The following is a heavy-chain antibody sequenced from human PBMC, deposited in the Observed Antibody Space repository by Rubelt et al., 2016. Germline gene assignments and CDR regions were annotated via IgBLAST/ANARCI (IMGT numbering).Heavy chain of an antibody. V-gene: IGHV3-30*02. J-gene: IGHJ6*02. CDR2: IRNDGSHE. CDR1: GFTFSSYG. CDR3: AREITVIRGVRDGLDV. D-gene: IGHD3-10*01. Sequence: GGGVAQPGGSLRLSCAASGFTFSSYGMHWVRQAPGKGLEWVAFIRNDGSHEYYADSVKGRFTISRDNSQTTLYLQMNSLRAEDSAMDYCAREITVIRGVRDGLDVWGQGTTVTGSS.